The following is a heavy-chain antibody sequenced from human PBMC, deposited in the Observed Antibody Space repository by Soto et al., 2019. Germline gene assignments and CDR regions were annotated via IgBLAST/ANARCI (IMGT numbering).Heavy chain of an antibody. D-gene: IGHD3-16*01. CDR1: GFSLSTTGVG. CDR3: AKGIRGFGLGREGANYFDP. J-gene: IGHJ5*02. V-gene: IGHV2-5*02. CDR2: IYWDDDK. Sequence: QITLKESGPTLVRPTQTLTLTCTFSGFSLSTTGVGVGWIRQPPGKALEWLALIYWDDDKRYSPSLKSRPTITKDNSKNAVILTMTNLDPVDTATYYCAKGIRGFGLGREGANYFDPWGQGTLVTVSS.